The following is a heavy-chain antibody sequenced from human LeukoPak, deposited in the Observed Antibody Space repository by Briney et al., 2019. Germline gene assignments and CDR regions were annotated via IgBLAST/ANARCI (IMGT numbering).Heavy chain of an antibody. Sequence: PSETLSHTCTLSGGSISSSGFYSGWIRQPPRKGLGWIGWIYYIGGTYYHPPLKSRVTISVPTPKNHFSLKLSALTAAATPVYDCARRRSGATDYGGQGSLVTVSS. J-gene: IGHJ4*02. V-gene: IGHV4-39*01. CDR2: IYYIGGT. CDR3: ARRRSGATDY. CDR1: GGSISSSGFY.